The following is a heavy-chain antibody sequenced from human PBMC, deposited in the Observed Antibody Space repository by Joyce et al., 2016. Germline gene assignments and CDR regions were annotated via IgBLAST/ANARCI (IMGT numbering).Heavy chain of an antibody. CDR3: ARHFVNWEIDY. CDR2: IYPGDSDT. CDR1: GNSFTNYW. V-gene: IGHV5-51*01. D-gene: IGHD7-27*01. Sequence: EVQLVQSGAEVKKPGESLKISCKVSGNSFTNYWIGCVRQMPGKGLEWRRSIYPGDSDTTYSPSFQGQVTISADKSSSTAYLQWSSLKASDTAMYYCARHFVNWEIDYWGQGTLVTVSS. J-gene: IGHJ4*02.